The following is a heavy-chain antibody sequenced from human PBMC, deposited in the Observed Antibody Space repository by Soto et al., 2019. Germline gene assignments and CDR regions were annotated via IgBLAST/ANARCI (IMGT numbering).Heavy chain of an antibody. CDR2: LIPIFDTT. CDR1: GGTFSSFA. Sequence: QVQLVQSGAEVKRPGSSVKVSCKASGGTFSSFAISWVRQAPGQGLEWMGGLIPIFDTTNHAQKFQGRVTIIADESTSTAYMELSSLRFEDTAVYYCARARAERARSYDFWGGSLDAWGQGTLVSVSS. D-gene: IGHD3-3*01. CDR3: ARARAERARSYDFWGGSLDA. V-gene: IGHV1-69*01. J-gene: IGHJ5*02.